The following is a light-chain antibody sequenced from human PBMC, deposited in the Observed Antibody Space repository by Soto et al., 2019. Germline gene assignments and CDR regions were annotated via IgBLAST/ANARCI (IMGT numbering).Light chain of an antibody. J-gene: IGKJ4*01. CDR1: QGISNY. CDR2: DAS. V-gene: IGKV1-16*01. Sequence: DIQMTQSPASLSASLGDRVTITCGASQGISNYLAWYQQKPGRAPKFLIYDASSLESGVPSRFSGSGYGTEFNLTISNLQTDDFATYYCQQYDNYPLTFGGGTKVDIK. CDR3: QQYDNYPLT.